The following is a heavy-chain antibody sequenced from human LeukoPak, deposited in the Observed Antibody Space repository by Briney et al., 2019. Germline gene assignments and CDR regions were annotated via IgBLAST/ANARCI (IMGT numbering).Heavy chain of an antibody. J-gene: IGHJ2*01. CDR1: GGSISSYY. V-gene: IGHV4-59*01. Sequence: PSETLSLTCTVSGGSISSYYWSWIRQPPGKGLEWIGYIYYSGSTNYNPSLKSRVTISVDTSENQFSLKLSSVTAADTAVYYCAREVVTVRYFDLWGRGTLVTVSS. CDR3: AREVVTVRYFDL. D-gene: IGHD4-23*01. CDR2: IYYSGST.